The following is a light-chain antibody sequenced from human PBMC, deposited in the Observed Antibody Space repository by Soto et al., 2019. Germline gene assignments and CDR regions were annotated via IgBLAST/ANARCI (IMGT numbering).Light chain of an antibody. CDR2: DVS. J-gene: IGLJ1*01. CDR3: CSYTSSSTFV. V-gene: IGLV2-14*01. Sequence: QSRLNQPASVSGSPGQSSTISCTGTSNYVGGYNYVSWYQQHPGKAPNLMLYDVSNRRSGVSNRFSGSESGNTASLTISGLQAADEADYYCCSYTSSSTFVFGRGTKDTVL. CDR1: SNYVGGYNY.